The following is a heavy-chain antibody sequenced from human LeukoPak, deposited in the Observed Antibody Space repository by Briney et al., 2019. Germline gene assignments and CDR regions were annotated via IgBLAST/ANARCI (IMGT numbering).Heavy chain of an antibody. J-gene: IGHJ4*02. CDR3: ARGTVAGTDY. V-gene: IGHV4-59*12. CDR2: IYYSGST. Sequence: NASETLSLTCTVSGGSISSYYWSWIRQPPGKGLEWIGYIYYSGSTNYNPSLKSRVTISVDTSKNQFSLKLSSVTAADTAVYYCARGTVAGTDYWGQGTLVTVSS. D-gene: IGHD6-19*01. CDR1: GGSISSYY.